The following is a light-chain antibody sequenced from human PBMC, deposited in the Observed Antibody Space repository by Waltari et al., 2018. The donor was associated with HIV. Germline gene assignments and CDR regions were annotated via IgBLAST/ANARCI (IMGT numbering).Light chain of an antibody. J-gene: IGKJ4*01. V-gene: IGKV1-9*01. CDR3: QQLNTYPPF. Sequence: DIQLTQSPSFLSASEGDRVTITCRASQGISSYLAWYQQKPGKAPNLLIYSASTLQNGVPLRFSGSGSGTEFTLTISDLQPEDFATYYCQQLNTYPPFFGGGTKVDIK. CDR1: QGISSY. CDR2: SAS.